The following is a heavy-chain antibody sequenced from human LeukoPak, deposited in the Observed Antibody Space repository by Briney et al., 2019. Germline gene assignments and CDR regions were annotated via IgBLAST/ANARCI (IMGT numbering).Heavy chain of an antibody. CDR1: GFTFSSYE. Sequence: GGSLRLSCAASGFTFSSYEMNWVRQAPGKGLEWVSYISSSGSTIYYADSVKGRFTISRDNAKNSLYLQMNSLRAEDTAVYYCARDRGSYTFDYWGQGTLVTVSS. CDR2: ISSSGSTI. CDR3: ARDRGSYTFDY. J-gene: IGHJ4*02. V-gene: IGHV3-48*03. D-gene: IGHD1-26*01.